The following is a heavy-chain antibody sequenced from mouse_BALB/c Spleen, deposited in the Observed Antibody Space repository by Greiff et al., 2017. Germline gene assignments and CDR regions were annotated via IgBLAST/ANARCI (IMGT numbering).Heavy chain of an antibody. Sequence: VQLQQSGPELMKPGASVKISCKASGYSFTSYYMHWVKQSHGKSLEWIGYIDPFNGGTSYNQKFKGKATLTVDKSSSTAYMHLSSLTSEDSAVYYWAIYYDYEGGAMDYWGQGTSVTVSS. CDR1: GYSFTSYY. CDR3: AIYYDYEGGAMDY. V-gene: IGHV1S135*01. J-gene: IGHJ4*01. D-gene: IGHD2-4*01. CDR2: IDPFNGGT.